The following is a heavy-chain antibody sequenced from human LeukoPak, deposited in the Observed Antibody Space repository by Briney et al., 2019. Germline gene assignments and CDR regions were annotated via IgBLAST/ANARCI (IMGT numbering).Heavy chain of an antibody. CDR1: GGSISSYY. D-gene: IGHD5-12*01. V-gene: IGHV4-59*12. Sequence: PSETLSLTCTVSGGSISSYYWSWIRQPPGKGLEWIGYIYYSGSTYYNPSLKSRVTISVDTSKNQFSLKLSSVTAADTAVYYCARDFANTPEYSGYDYGIYWGQGTLVTVSS. J-gene: IGHJ4*02. CDR2: IYYSGST. CDR3: ARDFANTPEYSGYDYGIY.